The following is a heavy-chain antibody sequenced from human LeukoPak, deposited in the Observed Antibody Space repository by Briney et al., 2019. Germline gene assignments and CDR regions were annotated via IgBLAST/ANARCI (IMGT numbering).Heavy chain of an antibody. CDR1: GFTFSRYW. V-gene: IGHV3-74*01. J-gene: IGHJ4*02. D-gene: IGHD1-26*01. CDR2: IKSDGSST. Sequence: PGGSLRLSCAASGFTFSRYWMHWVRQAPGKGLVWVSCIKSDGSSTSIADSAKGRFTISRDNAKNTVYLPMNSLRAEDTAVYYCVRDNRSYNFDYWGQGTLVAVSS. CDR3: VRDNRSYNFDY.